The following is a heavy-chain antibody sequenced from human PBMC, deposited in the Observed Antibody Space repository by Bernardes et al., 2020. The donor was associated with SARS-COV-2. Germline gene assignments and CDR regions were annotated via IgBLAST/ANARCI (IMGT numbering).Heavy chain of an antibody. D-gene: IGHD6-19*01. V-gene: IGHV1-8*01. J-gene: IGHJ4*02. Sequence: ASVKVSCKASGYTFISYDINWVRQATGQGLEWMGWMNPNTGGPGYAPKFQGRVNMTRNTSINTAYMELSSLRVEDTAVYYCARIDEVTGRDYWGQGTLVTVSS. CDR3: ARIDEVTGRDY. CDR1: GYTFISYD. CDR2: MNPNTGGP.